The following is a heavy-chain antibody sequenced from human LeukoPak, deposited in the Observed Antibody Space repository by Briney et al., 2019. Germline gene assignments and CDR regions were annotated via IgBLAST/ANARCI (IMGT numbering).Heavy chain of an antibody. CDR1: GFTFSSYG. CDR2: IRYDGSNK. J-gene: IGHJ4*02. D-gene: IGHD4/OR15-4a*01. CDR3: ARSGLSRFDY. Sequence: GGSLRLSCAASGFTFSSYGIHWVRQAPGKGLEWVAFIRYDGSNKYYSDSVKGRFTISRDNSKNTLYLQMNSLRAEDTAVYYCARSGLSRFDYWGQGTLVTVSS. V-gene: IGHV3-30*02.